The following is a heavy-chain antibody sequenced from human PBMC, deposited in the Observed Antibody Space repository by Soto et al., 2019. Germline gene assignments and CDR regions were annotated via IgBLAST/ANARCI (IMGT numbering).Heavy chain of an antibody. CDR1: GFTFSSYA. CDR2: ISGSGGST. Sequence: GGSLRLSCAASGFTFSSYAMSWVRQAPGKGLEWVSAISGSGGSTYYADSVKGRFTISRDNSKNTLYLQMNSLRAEDTAVYYCAKDQSPYYGDYTTGIDYWGQGTQVTVSS. V-gene: IGHV3-23*01. CDR3: AKDQSPYYGDYTTGIDY. J-gene: IGHJ4*02. D-gene: IGHD4-17*01.